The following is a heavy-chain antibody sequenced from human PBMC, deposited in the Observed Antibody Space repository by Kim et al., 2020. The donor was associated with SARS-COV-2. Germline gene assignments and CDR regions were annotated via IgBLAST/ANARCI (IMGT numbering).Heavy chain of an antibody. CDR2: ISTFSGKR. J-gene: IGHJ1*01. CDR3: AREWSVQGD. D-gene: IGHD3-3*01. V-gene: IGHV1-18*01. Sequence: ASVKVSCKVSGYIFTSYAISWVRQAPGQGLEWMGGISTFSGKRNYVQKFQGRVTMTTDTSTNTAYMELRSLRSDDTPVYYCAREWSVQGDWG. CDR1: GYIFTSYA.